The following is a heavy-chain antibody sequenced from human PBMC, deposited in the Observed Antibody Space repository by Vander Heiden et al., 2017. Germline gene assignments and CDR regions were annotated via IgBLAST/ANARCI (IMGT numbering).Heavy chain of an antibody. V-gene: IGHV1-69*12. Sequence: QFQLVQSGAEAQNPCSSVKVSCNASCGTFSRYAISWVRQAPGQWLEWMGGIIPIFGTANCAKKLQGRGTITADESASTAYMELGSLGSEDTAVYYCAVGEELLPYNWFDPWGQGTLVTVSS. CDR2: IIPIFGTA. CDR3: AVGEELLPYNWFDP. D-gene: IGHD3-10*01. J-gene: IGHJ5*02. CDR1: CGTFSRYA.